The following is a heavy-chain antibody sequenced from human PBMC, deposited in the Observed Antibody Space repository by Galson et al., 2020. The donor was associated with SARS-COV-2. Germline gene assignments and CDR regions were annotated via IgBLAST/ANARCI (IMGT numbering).Heavy chain of an antibody. CDR2: ISYDGSNK. CDR3: AKDRSIVLMVYAIGSGGMDV. D-gene: IGHD2-8*01. V-gene: IGHV3-30*18. J-gene: IGHJ6*02. Sequence: TGGSLRLSCAASGFTFSSYGMHWVRQAPGKGLEWVAVISYDGSNKYYADSVKGRFTISRDNSKNTLYLQMNSLRAEDTAVYYCAKDRSIVLMVYAIGSGGMDVWGQGTTVTVSS. CDR1: GFTFSSYG.